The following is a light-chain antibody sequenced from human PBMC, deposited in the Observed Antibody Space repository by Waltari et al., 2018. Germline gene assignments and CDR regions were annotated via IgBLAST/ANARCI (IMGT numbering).Light chain of an antibody. Sequence: QSALTQLPSASGSPGQSVTMSCTGTRSDAGGANYVSWYQQHPGKAPKLLIYQVSKRPSGVPDRFSGSKSGNTASLTVSGLQAEDEAEYFCTSHAGTNSVFGGGTKLTVL. CDR2: QVS. J-gene: IGLJ3*02. CDR3: TSHAGTNSV. V-gene: IGLV2-8*01. CDR1: RSDAGGANY.